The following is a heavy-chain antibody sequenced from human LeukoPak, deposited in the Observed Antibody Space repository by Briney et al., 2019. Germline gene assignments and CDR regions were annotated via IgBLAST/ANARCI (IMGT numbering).Heavy chain of an antibody. V-gene: IGHV3-9*01. CDR2: ISWNSGSI. CDR3: AKDQDRITIFGVVITDFDY. J-gene: IGHJ4*02. Sequence: GGSLRLSCAASGFTLDDYAMHWVRQAPGKGLEWVSGISWNSGSIGYADSVKGRFTISRDNSKNTLYLQMNSLRAEDTAVYYCAKDQDRITIFGVVITDFDYWGQGTLVTVSS. CDR1: GFTLDDYA. D-gene: IGHD3-3*01.